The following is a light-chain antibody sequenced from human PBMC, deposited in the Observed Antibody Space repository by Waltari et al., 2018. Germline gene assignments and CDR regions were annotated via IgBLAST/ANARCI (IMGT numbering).Light chain of an antibody. CDR1: YSNIRSNY. Sequence: QSVLTHPPPPSGTPGQRVTIPCSGSYSNIRSNYFYWYQQLPATAPKLLIFNNNHRPSGGPDRFSGSKSGTSASLAISGLRSEDEADYYCAAWDDNLRGVFGGGTRLAVL. CDR3: AAWDDNLRGV. J-gene: IGLJ2*01. V-gene: IGLV1-47*01. CDR2: NNN.